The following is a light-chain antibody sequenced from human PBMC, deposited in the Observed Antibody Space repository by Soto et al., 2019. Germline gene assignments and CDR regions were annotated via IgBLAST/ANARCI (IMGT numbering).Light chain of an antibody. J-gene: IGLJ3*02. CDR1: SSDVGGYNY. CDR2: EVS. V-gene: IGLV2-14*01. CDR3: SSFTSINTWV. Sequence: QSALTQPASVSGSPGQSITISCTGTSSDVGGYNYVSWYQQHPGKAPQLMIYEVSNRPSGVSNRFSGSKSGNTASLTIYGLQSQDEADYHCSSFTSINTWVFGGGTKLTVL.